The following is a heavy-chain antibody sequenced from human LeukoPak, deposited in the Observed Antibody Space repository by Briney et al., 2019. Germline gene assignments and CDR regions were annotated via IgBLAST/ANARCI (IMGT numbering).Heavy chain of an antibody. Sequence: SETLSLTCTVSGGSISSSSYYWGWIRQPPGKGLEWIGSIYYSGSTYYNPSLKSRVTISVDTSKNQFSLKLSSVTAADTAVYYCARDVAYGSGSTAGDRDAFDIWGQGTMVTVSS. J-gene: IGHJ3*02. V-gene: IGHV4-39*07. CDR2: IYYSGST. D-gene: IGHD3-10*01. CDR3: ARDVAYGSGSTAGDRDAFDI. CDR1: GGSISSSSYY.